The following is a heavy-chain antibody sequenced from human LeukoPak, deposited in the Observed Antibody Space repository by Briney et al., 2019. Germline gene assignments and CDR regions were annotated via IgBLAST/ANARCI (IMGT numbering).Heavy chain of an antibody. J-gene: IGHJ4*02. D-gene: IGHD1-26*01. CDR1: GGSISSYY. CDR2: IYYSGST. V-gene: IGHV4-59*01. Sequence: SETLSLTCTVSGGSISSYYWSWIRRPPGKGLEWIGYIYYSGSTNYNPSLKSRVTISVDTSKNQFSLKLSSVTAADTAVYYCARESGSYYGLDYWGQGTLVTVSS. CDR3: ARESGSYYGLDY.